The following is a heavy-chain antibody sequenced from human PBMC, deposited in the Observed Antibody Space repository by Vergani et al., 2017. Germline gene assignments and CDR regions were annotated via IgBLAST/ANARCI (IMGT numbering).Heavy chain of an antibody. V-gene: IGHV3-9*01. J-gene: IGHJ3*02. CDR1: GFTFDDYA. CDR3: ARANSVDILTGYYIDAFDI. D-gene: IGHD3-9*01. Sequence: EVQLVESWGGLVKPGGSLRLSCAASGFTFDDYAMHWVRQAPGKGLEWVSGISWNSGSIGYADSVKGRFTISRDNAKNSLYLQMNSLRAEDTALYYCARANSVDILTGYYIDAFDIWGQGTMVTVSS. CDR2: ISWNSGSI.